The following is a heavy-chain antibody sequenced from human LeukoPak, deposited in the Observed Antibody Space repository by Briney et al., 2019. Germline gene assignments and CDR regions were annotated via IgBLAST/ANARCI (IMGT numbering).Heavy chain of an antibody. V-gene: IGHV4-4*09. CDR1: GDSISSYY. CDR2: IYTSEST. J-gene: IGHJ4*02. D-gene: IGHD3-3*01. CDR3: ARQRMEYDFWSETLEYYFDY. Sequence: SETLSLTCTVSGDSISSYYWSWIRLPPGKGLEWIGYIYTSESTNYNPSLKSRVTISVDTSKNQFSLKLSSVTAADTAVYYCARQRMEYDFWSETLEYYFDYWGQGTLVTVSS.